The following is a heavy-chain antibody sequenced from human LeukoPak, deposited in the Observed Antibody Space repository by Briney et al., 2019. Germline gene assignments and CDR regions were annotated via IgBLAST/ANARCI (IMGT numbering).Heavy chain of an antibody. CDR1: GITVNNYG. CDR2: FSATDGSA. V-gene: IGHV3-23*01. D-gene: IGHD6-13*01. J-gene: IGHJ3*01. CDR3: AKARVAAAGTGAFDV. Sequence: GGSLRLSCAASGITVNNYGMTWVRQAPGEGLEWVSAFSATDGSAQYADSVRGRFSISRDNSKNSLYLQMNSLGDEDTAVYFCAKARVAAAGTGAFDVWGQGTTVTVSS.